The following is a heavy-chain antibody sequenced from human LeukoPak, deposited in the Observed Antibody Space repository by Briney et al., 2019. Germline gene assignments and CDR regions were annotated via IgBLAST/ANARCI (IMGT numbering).Heavy chain of an antibody. CDR1: GDSMSSYY. CDR2: VSDSGNT. CDR3: ARGYGYYYYYMDV. D-gene: IGHD2-2*03. Sequence: SETLSLTCSVSGDSMSSYYWTWMRQPPGKGLEWIGFVSDSGNTDYNPSLKSRVTISVDTSGSQFFLGLTSVTAADSAVYYCARGYGYYYYYMDVWGKGTTVIVSS. J-gene: IGHJ6*03. V-gene: IGHV4-59*01.